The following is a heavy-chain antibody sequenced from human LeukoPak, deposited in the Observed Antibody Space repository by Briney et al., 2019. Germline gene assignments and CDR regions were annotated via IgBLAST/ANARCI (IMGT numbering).Heavy chain of an antibody. J-gene: IGHJ4*02. Sequence: GGSLRLSCAASGFTFSSYSMSWVRQAPGKGLEWVSSISSSSSYIYYADSVKGRFTISRDNAKNSLYLQINSLRDEDTAVYYCARGDYYGSGPPGYGGEGTLVTVSS. CDR3: ARGDYYGSGPPGY. CDR1: GFTFSSYS. D-gene: IGHD3-10*01. V-gene: IGHV3-21*01. CDR2: ISSSSSYI.